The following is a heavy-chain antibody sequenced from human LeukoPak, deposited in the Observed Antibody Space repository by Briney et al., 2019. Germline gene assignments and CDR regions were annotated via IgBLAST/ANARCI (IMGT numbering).Heavy chain of an antibody. D-gene: IGHD1-1*01. V-gene: IGHV3-21*01. Sequence: GGSLRLSCAASGFTFSSYSMNWVRQAPGKGLEWVSSISGSSSYLYYADSVKGRFTISRDNAKNSLYLQMNSLRAEDTAVYYCAREPDDVVAFDIWGQGTMVTVSS. CDR1: GFTFSSYS. CDR2: ISGSSSYL. CDR3: AREPDDVVAFDI. J-gene: IGHJ3*02.